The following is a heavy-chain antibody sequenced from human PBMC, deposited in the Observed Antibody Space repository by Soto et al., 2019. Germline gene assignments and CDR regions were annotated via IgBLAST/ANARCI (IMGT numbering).Heavy chain of an antibody. CDR1: GFTFSSYA. V-gene: IGHV3-23*01. CDR2: ISGSGGST. D-gene: IGHD6-19*01. Sequence: GGSLRLSCAASGFTFSSYAMSWVRQAPGKGLEWVSAISGSGGSTYYADSVKGRFTISRDNSKNTLYLQMNSLRAEETAVYYCAKSPAGDSIAVAGIDYWGQGTLVTVSS. CDR3: AKSPAGDSIAVAGIDY. J-gene: IGHJ4*02.